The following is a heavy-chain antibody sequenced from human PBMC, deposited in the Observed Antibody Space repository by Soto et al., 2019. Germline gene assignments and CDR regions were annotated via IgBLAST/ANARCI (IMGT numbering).Heavy chain of an antibody. J-gene: IGHJ4*02. CDR2: IYYSGST. Sequence: SETLSLTCTVSGGSISSYYWSWIRQPPGKGLEWIGYIYYSGSTNYNPSLKSRVTISVDTSKNQFSLKLSSVTAADTAVYYCARDNGYSYGYTLDHWGQGSLVTVSS. CDR3: ARDNGYSYGYTLDH. CDR1: GGSISSYY. D-gene: IGHD5-18*01. V-gene: IGHV4-59*01.